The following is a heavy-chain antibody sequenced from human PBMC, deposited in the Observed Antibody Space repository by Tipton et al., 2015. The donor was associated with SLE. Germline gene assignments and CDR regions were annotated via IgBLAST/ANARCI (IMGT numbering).Heavy chain of an antibody. J-gene: IGHJ5*02. D-gene: IGHD5-18*01. V-gene: IGHV4-34*01. CDR2: INHSGST. CDR1: GGSISSYY. Sequence: TLSLTCTVSGGSISSYYWSWIRQPPGKGLEWIGEINHSGSTNYNPSLKSRVTISVDTSKNQFSLKLSSVTAADTAVYYCARVGGGYFTNWFDPWGQGTLVTVSS. CDR3: ARVGGGYFTNWFDP.